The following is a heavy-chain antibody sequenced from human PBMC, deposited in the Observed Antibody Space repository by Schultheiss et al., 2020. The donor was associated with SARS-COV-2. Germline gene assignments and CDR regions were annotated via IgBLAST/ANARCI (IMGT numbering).Heavy chain of an antibody. Sequence: SETLSLTCAVSGGSISSSNWWSWVRQPPGKGLEWIGEIYHSGSTNYNPSLKSRVTMSVDASKNQFSLRLTSVTAADTAVYFCARLMIQWVDYWGQGTLVTVSS. CDR3: ARLMIQWVDY. D-gene: IGHD5-12*01. V-gene: IGHV4-4*02. CDR1: GGSISSSNW. CDR2: IYHSGST. J-gene: IGHJ4*02.